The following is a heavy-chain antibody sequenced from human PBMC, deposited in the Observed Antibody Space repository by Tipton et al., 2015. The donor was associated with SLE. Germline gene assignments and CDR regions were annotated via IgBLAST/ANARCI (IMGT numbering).Heavy chain of an antibody. V-gene: IGHV3-49*04. Sequence: SLRLSCTASGFTFGDYAMSWVRQAPGKGLEWVGFIRSKAYGGTTEYAASVKGRFTISRDDSKSIAYLQMNSLKTGDTAVYYCMSGMGYWGQGTLVTVSS. J-gene: IGHJ4*02. CDR1: GFTFGDYA. CDR2: IRSKAYGGTT. D-gene: IGHD3-10*01. CDR3: MSGMGY.